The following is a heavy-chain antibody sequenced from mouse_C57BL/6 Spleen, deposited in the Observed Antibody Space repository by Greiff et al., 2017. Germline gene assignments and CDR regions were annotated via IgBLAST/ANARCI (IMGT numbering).Heavy chain of an antibody. V-gene: IGHV1-15*01. J-gene: IGHJ4*01. Sequence: QVQLQQSGAELVRPGASVTLSCKASGYTFTDYEMHWVKQTPVHGLEWIGAIDPETGGTAYNQKFKGKAILTADKSSSTAYMELRSLTSEDSAVYYCTREGGLLPSMDYWGQGTSVTVSS. CDR1: GYTFTDYE. D-gene: IGHD1-1*01. CDR3: TREGGLLPSMDY. CDR2: IDPETGGT.